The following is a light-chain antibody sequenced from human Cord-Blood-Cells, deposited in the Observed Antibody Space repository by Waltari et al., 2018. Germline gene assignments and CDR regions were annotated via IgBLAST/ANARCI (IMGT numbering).Light chain of an antibody. V-gene: IGLV3-21*04. J-gene: IGLJ2*01. CDR3: QVWDSSSDHVV. CDR2: YDS. CDR1: NIGSKS. Sequence: SYVLTQPPSVSVAPGKTARITCGGNNIGSKSVHWYQQKPGQAPVLVIYYDSDRHSGIPERVSGSNSGNTATLTISRVDAGDEADYYCQVWDSSSDHVVFGGGTKLTVL.